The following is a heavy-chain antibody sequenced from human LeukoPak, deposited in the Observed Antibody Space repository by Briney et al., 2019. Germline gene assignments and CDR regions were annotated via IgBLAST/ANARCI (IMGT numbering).Heavy chain of an antibody. J-gene: IGHJ4*02. CDR2: IYYSGST. CDR3: ARSPSLDTAMVTGYYFDY. D-gene: IGHD5-18*01. Sequence: PSETLSLTCTVSGGYISSSSYYWGWIRQPPGKGLEWIGSIYYSGSTYYNPSLKSRVTISVDTSKNQFSLKLSSVTAADTAVYYCARSPSLDTAMVTGYYFDYWGQGTLVTVSS. CDR1: GGYISSSSYY. V-gene: IGHV4-39*07.